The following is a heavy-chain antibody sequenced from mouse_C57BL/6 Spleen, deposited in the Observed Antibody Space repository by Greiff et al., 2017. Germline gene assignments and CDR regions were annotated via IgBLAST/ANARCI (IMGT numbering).Heavy chain of an antibody. CDR2: INPNNGGT. V-gene: IGHV1-26*01. J-gene: IGHJ2*01. CDR3: ARGYSNVDY. D-gene: IGHD2-5*01. CDR1: GYTFTDYY. Sequence: EVQLQQSGPELVKPGASVKISCKASGYTFTDYYMNWVKQSHGKSLEWIGDINPNNGGTSYNQKFKGKATLTVDKSSSTAYMELRSLTSEDSAVYYCARGYSNVDYWGQGTTRTVSS.